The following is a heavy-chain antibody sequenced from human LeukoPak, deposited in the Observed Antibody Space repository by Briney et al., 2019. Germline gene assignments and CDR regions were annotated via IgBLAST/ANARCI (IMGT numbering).Heavy chain of an antibody. CDR3: ARDRVDSSGYYYYYGIDV. D-gene: IGHD3-22*01. J-gene: IGHJ6*02. CDR1: GGSFSGYY. Sequence: SETLSLTCAVYGGSFSGYYWSWIRQPPGKGLEWIGEINHSGSTNYNPSLKSRVTISVDTSKNQFSLKLSSVTAADTAVYYCARDRVDSSGYYYYYGIDVWGQGTAVTVSS. CDR2: INHSGST. V-gene: IGHV4-34*01.